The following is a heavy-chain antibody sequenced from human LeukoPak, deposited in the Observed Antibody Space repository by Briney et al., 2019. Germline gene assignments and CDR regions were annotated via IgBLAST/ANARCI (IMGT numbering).Heavy chain of an antibody. CDR1: GFTFDDYA. D-gene: IGHD1-26*01. CDR2: ISWNSGSI. J-gene: IGHJ4*02. V-gene: IGHV3-9*01. CDR3: AKGGGSYCITAVAFDY. Sequence: GGSLRLSCAASGFTFDDYAMHWVRQAPGKGLEWVSGISWNSGSIGYADSVKGRFTISRDNAKNSLYLQMNSLRAEDTAVYYCAKGGGSYCITAVAFDYWGQGTLVTVSS.